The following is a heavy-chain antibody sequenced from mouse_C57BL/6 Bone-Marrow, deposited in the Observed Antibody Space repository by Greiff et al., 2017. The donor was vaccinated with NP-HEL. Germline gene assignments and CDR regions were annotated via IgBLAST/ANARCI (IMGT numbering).Heavy chain of an antibody. Sequence: QVQLQQPGAELVKPGASVKLSCKASGYTFTSYWMHWVKQRPGQGLEWIGMIHPNSGSTNYNEKFKSKATLTVDKSSSTAYMQLSSLTSEDSAVYYCGRAYYSNYYAMDYWGQGTSVTVSS. V-gene: IGHV1-64*01. D-gene: IGHD2-5*01. CDR3: GRAYYSNYYAMDY. J-gene: IGHJ4*01. CDR2: IHPNSGST. CDR1: GYTFTSYW.